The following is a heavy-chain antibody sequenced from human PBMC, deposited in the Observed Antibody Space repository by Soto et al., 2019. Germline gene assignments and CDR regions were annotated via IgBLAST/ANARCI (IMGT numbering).Heavy chain of an antibody. CDR1: GFTFSSYG. Sequence: QVQLVESGGGVVQPGRSLRLSCAASGFTFSSYGMHWVRQAPGKGLEWVAVISYDGSNKYYADSVKGRFTISRDNSKNTLYLQMNSLRAEDTAVYYCAKVKRGCISTSCYPIDYWGQGTLVTVSS. CDR3: AKVKRGCISTSCYPIDY. J-gene: IGHJ4*02. V-gene: IGHV3-30*18. CDR2: ISYDGSNK. D-gene: IGHD2-2*01.